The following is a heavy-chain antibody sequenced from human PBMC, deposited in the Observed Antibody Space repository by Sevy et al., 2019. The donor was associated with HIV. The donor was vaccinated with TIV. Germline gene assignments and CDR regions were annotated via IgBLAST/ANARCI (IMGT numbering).Heavy chain of an antibody. J-gene: IGHJ6*02. CDR1: GGSISSYY. CDR3: ARELISGRYYGMDV. Sequence: SETLSLTCTVSGGSISSYYWNWFRQSPGKGLEWIGYIYYTGSTNYNPSLKSRVTISVDTSKNQFSLKLTSVTAADTAVYYCARELISGRYYGMDVWGQGTTVTVSS. CDR2: IYYTGST. V-gene: IGHV4-59*01. D-gene: IGHD6-19*01.